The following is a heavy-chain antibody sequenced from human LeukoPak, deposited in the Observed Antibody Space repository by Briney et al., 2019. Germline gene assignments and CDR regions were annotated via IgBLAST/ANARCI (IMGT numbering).Heavy chain of an antibody. J-gene: IGHJ4*02. V-gene: IGHV4-4*02. CDR2: VLHTGPT. CDR3: VRGGTYYLPY. D-gene: IGHD1-26*01. Sequence: SETLSLTCAVSGVSITDNWWSWVRQPPGKGLEWIGEVLHTGPTNFNPSLKSRVTISMDKSKNQLSLRLNSVTAADTAIYYCVRGGTYYLPYWGQGILVTVSS. CDR1: GVSITDNW.